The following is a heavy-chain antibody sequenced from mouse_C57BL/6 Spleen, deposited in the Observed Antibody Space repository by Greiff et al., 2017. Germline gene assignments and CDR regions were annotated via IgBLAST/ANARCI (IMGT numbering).Heavy chain of an antibody. J-gene: IGHJ3*01. D-gene: IGHD3-2*02. CDR1: GYTFTSYD. V-gene: IGHV1-85*01. CDR3: AREGGLDSSGYGAFAY. CDR2: IYPRDGRT. Sequence: VQLQQSGPELVKPGASVKLSCKASGYTFTSYDINWVKQRPGQGLEWIGWIYPRDGRTKYNETFKGKATLTVDTYSSTAYMELHSLTSEDSAVYFCAREGGLDSSGYGAFAYWGQGTLVTVSA.